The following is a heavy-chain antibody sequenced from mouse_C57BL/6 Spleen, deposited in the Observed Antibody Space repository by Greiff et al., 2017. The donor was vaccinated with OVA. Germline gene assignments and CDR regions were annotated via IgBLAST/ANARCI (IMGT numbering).Heavy chain of an antibody. J-gene: IGHJ2*01. CDR3: ATSYYYGSRPYYFDY. V-gene: IGHV1-69*01. D-gene: IGHD1-1*01. CDR2: IDPSDSYT. CDR1: GYTFTSYW. Sequence: QVQLQQPGAELVMPGASVKLSCKASGYTFTSYWMHWVKQRPGQGLEWIGEIDPSDSYTNYNKKFKGKSTLTVDKSSSTAYMQLSLLTSEDSAVYYCATSYYYGSRPYYFDYWGQGTTLTVSS.